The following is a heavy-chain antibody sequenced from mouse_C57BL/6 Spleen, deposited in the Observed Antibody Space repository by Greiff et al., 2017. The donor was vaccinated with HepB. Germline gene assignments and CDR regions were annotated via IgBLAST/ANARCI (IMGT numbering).Heavy chain of an antibody. CDR3: TRDYGSSWGFAY. V-gene: IGHV1-15*01. Sequence: QVQLQQSGAELVRPGASVTLSCKASGYTFTDYEMHWVKQTPVHGLEWIGAIDPETGGTAYNQKFKGKAILTADKSSSTAYMELRSLTSEDSAVYYCTRDYGSSWGFAYWGQVTLVTVSA. CDR2: IDPETGGT. D-gene: IGHD1-1*01. J-gene: IGHJ3*01. CDR1: GYTFTDYE.